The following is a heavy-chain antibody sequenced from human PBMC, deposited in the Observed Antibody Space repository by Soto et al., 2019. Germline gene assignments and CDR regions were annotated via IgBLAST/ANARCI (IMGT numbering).Heavy chain of an antibody. J-gene: IGHJ4*02. Sequence: SETLSRTCTVSGGSISSYYWSWIRQPPGKGLEWIGYIYYSGSTNYNPSLKSRVTISVDTSKNQFSLKLSSVTAADTAVYYCAGEDGNFDYWGQGTLVTVSS. CDR2: IYYSGST. CDR1: GGSISSYY. V-gene: IGHV4-59*01. D-gene: IGHD2-15*01. CDR3: AGEDGNFDY.